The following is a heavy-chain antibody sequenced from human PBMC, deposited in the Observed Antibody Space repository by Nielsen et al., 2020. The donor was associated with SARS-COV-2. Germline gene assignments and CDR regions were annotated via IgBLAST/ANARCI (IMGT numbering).Heavy chain of an antibody. CDR2: MNPNSDNT. CDR1: GYTFTSYD. CDR3: ARDPLGGGSYSDY. V-gene: IGHV1-8*01. Sequence: ASVKVSCKASGYTFTSYDINWVRQATGQGLEWMGWMNPNSDNTGYAQKLQGRVTMTTDTSTSTAYMELRSLRSDDTAVYYCARDPLGGGSYSDYWGQGTLVTVSS. J-gene: IGHJ4*02. D-gene: IGHD1-26*01.